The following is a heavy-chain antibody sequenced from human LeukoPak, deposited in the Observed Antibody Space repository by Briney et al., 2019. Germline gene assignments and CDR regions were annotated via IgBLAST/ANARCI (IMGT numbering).Heavy chain of an antibody. Sequence: SETLSLTCTVSGGSISSFYWSWIRQPPGKGLEWIGYVYYSGSINYNPSLKSRVTISADTSKNQLSLKLTSVTAADTAVYYCARYVWGSYPTFEDYWGQGTLVTVSS. V-gene: IGHV4-59*01. D-gene: IGHD3-16*02. CDR2: VYYSGSI. CDR3: ARYVWGSYPTFEDY. J-gene: IGHJ4*02. CDR1: GGSISSFY.